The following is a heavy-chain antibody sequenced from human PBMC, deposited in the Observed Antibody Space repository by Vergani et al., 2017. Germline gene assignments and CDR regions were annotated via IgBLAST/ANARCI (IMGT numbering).Heavy chain of an antibody. CDR3: ASTTMLVGGDAFDI. D-gene: IGHD3-22*01. V-gene: IGHV4-4*03. CDR1: GGSISSSNW. Sequence: QVQLQESGPGLVKPPGTLSLTCAVSGGSISSSNWWSWVRQPPGMGLGWIGEIYHSGSTNYNPSLKSRVTISVDKSKNQFSLKLSSVTAADTAVYYCASTTMLVGGDAFDIWGQGTMVTVSS. J-gene: IGHJ3*02. CDR2: IYHSGST.